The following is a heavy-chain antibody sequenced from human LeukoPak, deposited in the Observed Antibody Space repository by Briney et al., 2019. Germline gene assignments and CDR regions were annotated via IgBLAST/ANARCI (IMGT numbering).Heavy chain of an antibody. CDR2: ISAYNGNT. J-gene: IGHJ5*02. D-gene: IGHD4-17*01. CDR1: GYTFTSYG. V-gene: IGHV1-18*01. CDR3: AREHDYGDYVNWFDP. Sequence: ASVKVSCKASGYTFTSYGISWVRQAPGQGLEWMGWISAYNGNTNYAQKLQGRGTMTTDTSTSTAYMELRSLRSDDTAVYYCAREHDYGDYVNWFDPWGQGTLVTVSS.